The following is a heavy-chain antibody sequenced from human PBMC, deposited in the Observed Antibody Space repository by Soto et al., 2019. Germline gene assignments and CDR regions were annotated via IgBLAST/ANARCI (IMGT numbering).Heavy chain of an antibody. V-gene: IGHV3-23*01. CDR1: GFTFSAYA. CDR2: ISGSGGAT. D-gene: IGHD2-2*02. Sequence: EVQLLESGGGVVQPGGSLRLSCAASGFTFSAYAMSWVRQAPGKGLEWVSVISGSGGATYYADSVKGRFTISRDNSKNPLYLQMNSLRAEATAVYYCARQDYITTCYLEYWGQGTLVTVAS. CDR3: ARQDYITTCYLEY. J-gene: IGHJ4*02.